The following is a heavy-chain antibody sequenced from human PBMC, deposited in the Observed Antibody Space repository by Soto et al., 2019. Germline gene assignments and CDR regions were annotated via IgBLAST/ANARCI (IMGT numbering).Heavy chain of an antibody. CDR2: IYHSGST. J-gene: IGHJ5*02. CDR1: GGSISVRCDS. V-gene: IGHV4-30-2*01. D-gene: IGHD2-15*01. CDR3: ARGYCSGGSCSDWFDP. Sequence: PSVTLSLTCSFSGGSISVRCDSWSWIRQPPGKGLEWIGYIYHSGSTYYNPSLKSRVTISVDRSKNQFSLKLSSVTAADTAVYYCARGYCSGGSCSDWFDPWGQGTLVTVSS.